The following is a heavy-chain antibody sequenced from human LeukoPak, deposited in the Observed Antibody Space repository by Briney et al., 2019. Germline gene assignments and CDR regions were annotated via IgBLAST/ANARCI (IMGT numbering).Heavy chain of an antibody. Sequence: PGGSLRLSCAASGFTFSDYYMSWIRQAPGKGLEWVSVIYSGGSTYYADSVKGRFTISRDNSKNTLYLQMNSLRAEDTAVYYCARDRGYSSSWYFYYWGQGTLVTVSS. J-gene: IGHJ4*02. V-gene: IGHV3-66*01. D-gene: IGHD6-13*01. CDR1: GFTFSDYY. CDR3: ARDRGYSSSWYFYY. CDR2: IYSGGST.